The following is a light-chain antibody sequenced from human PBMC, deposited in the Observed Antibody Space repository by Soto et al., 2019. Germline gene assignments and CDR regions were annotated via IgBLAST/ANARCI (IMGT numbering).Light chain of an antibody. V-gene: IGKV3D-15*01. CDR1: QNININ. CDR2: GAS. Sequence: EIVMTQSPLTLSVSPGERATLSCRASQNININLAWYQQRPGQAPRVLIYGASSRASGIPDSFSGSGSGTDFTLSINRLETDDFAFHFCPQYKDWPPLTFGAGTRVEIK. J-gene: IGKJ4*01. CDR3: PQYKDWPPLT.